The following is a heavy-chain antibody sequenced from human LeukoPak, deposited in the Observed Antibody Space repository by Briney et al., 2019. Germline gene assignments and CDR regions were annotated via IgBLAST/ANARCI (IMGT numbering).Heavy chain of an antibody. Sequence: GGSLRLSCAASGFTFNSYAMSWVRQARGQGLELVSAISGSGAITFYADSVKGRFTISRDNSKNTLYLQMNSLRAEDTALYYCAKTKGSAWYPLDYWGQGTLVTVSS. CDR2: ISGSGAIT. CDR3: AKTKGSAWYPLDY. V-gene: IGHV3-23*01. CDR1: GFTFNSYA. J-gene: IGHJ4*02. D-gene: IGHD6-19*01.